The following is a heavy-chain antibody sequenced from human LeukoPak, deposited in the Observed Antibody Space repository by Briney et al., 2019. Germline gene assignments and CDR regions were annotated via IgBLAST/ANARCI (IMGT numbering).Heavy chain of an antibody. V-gene: IGHV3-23*01. Sequence: PGGTLRLSCAASGFTFSSYAMSWVRQAPGKGLEWVSAISGSGGSTYYADSVKGLFTISRDNSKNTLYLQMNSLRAEDTAVYYCAKMGSYRDDRDYWGQGTLVTVSS. J-gene: IGHJ4*02. CDR3: AKMGSYRDDRDY. CDR2: ISGSGGST. CDR1: GFTFSSYA. D-gene: IGHD1-1*01.